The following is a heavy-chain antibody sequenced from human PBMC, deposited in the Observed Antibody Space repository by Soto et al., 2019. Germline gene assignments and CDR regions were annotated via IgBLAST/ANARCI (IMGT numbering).Heavy chain of an antibody. CDR3: ARLLYGSGSWFDP. J-gene: IGHJ5*02. CDR2: IYYSGST. V-gene: IGHV4-59*08. CDR1: GGSISSYY. Sequence: SETLSLTCTVSGGSISSYYWSWIRQPPGKGLEWIGYIYYSGSTNYNPSLKSRVTISVDTSKSQFSLKLSSVTAADTAVYYCARLLYGSGSWFDPWGQGTLVTVS. D-gene: IGHD3-10*01.